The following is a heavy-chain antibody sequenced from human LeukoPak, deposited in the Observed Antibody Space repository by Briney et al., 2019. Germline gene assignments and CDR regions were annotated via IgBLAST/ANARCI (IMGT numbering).Heavy chain of an antibody. V-gene: IGHV3-48*03. J-gene: IGHJ4*02. Sequence: GGSLRLSCAASGFTFSSYEMNWVRQAPGKGLEWVSYISSSGSTIYYADSVKGRFTISRDNSKNTLYLQMNSLRVEDTAVYYCAKDGGAWFGESNDYWGQGTLVTVSS. D-gene: IGHD3-10*01. CDR1: GFTFSSYE. CDR2: ISSSGSTI. CDR3: AKDGGAWFGESNDY.